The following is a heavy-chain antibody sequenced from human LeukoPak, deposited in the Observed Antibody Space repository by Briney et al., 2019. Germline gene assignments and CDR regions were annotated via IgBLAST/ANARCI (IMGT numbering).Heavy chain of an antibody. CDR1: GITFGYYS. CDR2: ISSSSSII. Sequence: GGSLRLSCAASGITFGYYSMSWVRQAPGKGLEWISYISSSSSIIYNADSVKGRFTISRDNAKNSLYLQMNSLRAEDTAVYYCAELGITMIGGVWGKGTTVTISS. V-gene: IGHV3-48*04. D-gene: IGHD3-10*02. CDR3: AELGITMIGGV. J-gene: IGHJ6*04.